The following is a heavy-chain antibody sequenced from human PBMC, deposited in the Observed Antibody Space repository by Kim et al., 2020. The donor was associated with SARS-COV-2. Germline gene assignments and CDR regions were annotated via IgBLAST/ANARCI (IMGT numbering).Heavy chain of an antibody. V-gene: IGHV4-59*09. J-gene: IGHJ4*02. CDR3: ARGRSSGWYLGFDY. D-gene: IGHD6-19*01. Sequence: NPSLKSRVTISVDTSKNQFSLKLSSVTAADTAVYYCARGRSSGWYLGFDYWGQGTLVTVSS.